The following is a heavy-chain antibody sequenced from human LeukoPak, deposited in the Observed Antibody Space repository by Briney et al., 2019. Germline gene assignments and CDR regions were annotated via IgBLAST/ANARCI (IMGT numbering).Heavy chain of an antibody. Sequence: ASETLSLTCTVSGGSISSYYWSWIRQPPGEGLEWIGYIYYSGSTNYNPSLKSRVTISVDTSKNQFSLKLSSVTAADTAVYYCARAFYPGYYSYMAVWGKGTTVTVSS. V-gene: IGHV4-59*01. CDR3: ARAFYPGYYSYMAV. CDR2: IYYSGST. CDR1: GGSISSYY. J-gene: IGHJ6*03. D-gene: IGHD3-3*02.